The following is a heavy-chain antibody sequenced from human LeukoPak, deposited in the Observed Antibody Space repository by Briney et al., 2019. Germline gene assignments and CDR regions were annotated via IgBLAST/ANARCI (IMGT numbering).Heavy chain of an antibody. V-gene: IGHV3-23*01. CDR3: AGYYDILTGYYYFDY. J-gene: IGHJ4*02. D-gene: IGHD3-9*01. CDR2: ISGSGGST. CDR1: GFTFSSYA. Sequence: PGGSLRLSCAASGFTFSSYAMSWVRQAPGKGLEWVSAISGSGGSTYYADSVKGRFTISRDNSKNTLYLQMNSLRAEDTAVYYRAGYYDILTGYYYFDYWGQGTLVTVSS.